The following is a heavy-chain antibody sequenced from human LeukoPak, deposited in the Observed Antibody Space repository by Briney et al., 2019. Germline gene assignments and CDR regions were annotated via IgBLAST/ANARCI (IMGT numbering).Heavy chain of an antibody. Sequence: GGSLRLSCAASGFTFSTYAMTWVRQAPGKGLEWVSLISGTGGSTYYADSVKGRFTISRDNSKNTLYLQMNSLRAEDTAVYYCARAGDYGDYRGIEAFDIWGQGTMVTVSS. CDR1: GFTFSTYA. V-gene: IGHV3-23*01. D-gene: IGHD4-17*01. J-gene: IGHJ3*02. CDR3: ARAGDYGDYRGIEAFDI. CDR2: ISGTGGST.